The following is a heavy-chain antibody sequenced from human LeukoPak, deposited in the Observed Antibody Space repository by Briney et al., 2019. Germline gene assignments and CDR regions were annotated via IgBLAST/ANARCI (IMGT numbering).Heavy chain of an antibody. V-gene: IGHV3-23*01. J-gene: IGHJ3*01. D-gene: IGHD6-13*01. CDR1: GFKFTNYA. Sequence: GGSLRLSCAASGFKFTNYAMHWVRQAPGKGLEWVSTIGGSGVTKFYADSVAGRFTISRDNSNNALFLQMNNLRAEDTAIYYCARGASSWEYTTFDVWGQGAIVTVSS. CDR2: IGGSGVTK. CDR3: ARGASSWEYTTFDV.